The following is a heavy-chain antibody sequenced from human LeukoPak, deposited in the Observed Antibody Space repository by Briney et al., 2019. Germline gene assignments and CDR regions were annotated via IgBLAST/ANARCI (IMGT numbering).Heavy chain of an antibody. D-gene: IGHD2/OR15-2a*01. CDR2: ISHDGTT. J-gene: IGHJ4*02. Sequence: PSGTLSLTCGVSGGPIDITNYWSLVRQAPGKGLEWIGEISHDGTTDYNPSLRSRVAMSLDRANNQFSLTLTSVTAADTAVYYCTRENRPFCPFAYWGQGVLVTVSS. CDR3: TRENRPFCPFAY. CDR1: GGPIDITNY. V-gene: IGHV4-4*02.